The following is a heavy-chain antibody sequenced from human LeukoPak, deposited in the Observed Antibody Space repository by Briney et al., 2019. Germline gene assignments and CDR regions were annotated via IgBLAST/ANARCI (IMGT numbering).Heavy chain of an antibody. J-gene: IGHJ3*01. CDR2: IYPGDSDT. V-gene: IGHV5-51*01. D-gene: IGHD3-16*01. Sequence: GESLKISCKGSGYSFTSYWIGWVRQMPAKGLEWMGIIYPGDSDTRYSPSFQGQVTISGDKSISIAYLQWSSLKASDTAMYYCVRRGSDHRAFDVWGQGTMVTVSS. CDR1: GYSFTSYW. CDR3: VRRGSDHRAFDV.